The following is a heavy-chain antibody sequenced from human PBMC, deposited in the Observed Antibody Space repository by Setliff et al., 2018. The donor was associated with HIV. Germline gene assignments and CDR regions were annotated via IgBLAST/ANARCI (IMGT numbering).Heavy chain of an antibody. CDR2: IYYRGTT. Sequence: SETLSLTCTVSGGSISTGGYYWSWIRQQPGKGLEWIGYIYYRGTTHYNPSLRSRATLSVDMSKNQFSLKLSSVTAADTAVYYCVGSSWPRLYYFDYWGQGTLVTVSS. D-gene: IGHD6-13*01. CDR1: GGSISTGGYY. V-gene: IGHV4-31*09. J-gene: IGHJ4*02. CDR3: VGSSWPRLYYFDY.